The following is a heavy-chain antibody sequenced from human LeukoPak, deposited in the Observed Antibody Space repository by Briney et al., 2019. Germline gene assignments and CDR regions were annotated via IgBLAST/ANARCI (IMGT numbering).Heavy chain of an antibody. CDR3: ARQSISGSSLSYFYY. CDR1: GGSISSYY. J-gene: IGHJ4*02. Sequence: SETLSLTGTGSGGSISSYYWSWLRQPPGKGLEWMGNIYDSGSTDYNPSLKSRVTISVDTSKNQCSLKLSSVTAADTAVYYCARQSISGSSLSYFYYWGQGTLVNVSS. CDR2: IYDSGST. D-gene: IGHD3-22*01. V-gene: IGHV4-59*01.